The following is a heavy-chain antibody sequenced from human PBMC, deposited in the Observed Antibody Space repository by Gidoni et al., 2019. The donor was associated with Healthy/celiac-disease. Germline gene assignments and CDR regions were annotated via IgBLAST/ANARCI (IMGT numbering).Heavy chain of an antibody. CDR1: GGSVSSGSYY. D-gene: IGHD2-15*01. CDR3: ARGNCSGGSCYRSLWVSGAFDI. CDR2: IYYRGST. Sequence: QVQLQESGPGLVTPSETLSLTCTVSGGSVSSGSYYWSWIRQPPGKGLEWIGYIYYRGSTNYNPSLKSRVTISVDTSKNQFSLKLSSVTAADTAVYYCARGNCSGGSCYRSLWVSGAFDIWGQGTMVTVSS. J-gene: IGHJ3*02. V-gene: IGHV4-61*01.